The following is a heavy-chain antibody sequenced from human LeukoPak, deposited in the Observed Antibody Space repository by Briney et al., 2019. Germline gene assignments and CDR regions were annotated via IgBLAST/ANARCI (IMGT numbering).Heavy chain of an antibody. CDR1: GYTFTSYD. D-gene: IGHD3-3*01. Sequence: ASVKVSCKASGYTFTSYDINWVRQATGQGLEWMGWMNPNSGNTGYAQKFQGRVTITRNTSISTAYMELGSLRSEDTAVYYCARGASSKFGVVITHWFDPWGQGTLVTVSS. CDR2: MNPNSGNT. CDR3: ARGASSKFGVVITHWFDP. V-gene: IGHV1-8*03. J-gene: IGHJ5*02.